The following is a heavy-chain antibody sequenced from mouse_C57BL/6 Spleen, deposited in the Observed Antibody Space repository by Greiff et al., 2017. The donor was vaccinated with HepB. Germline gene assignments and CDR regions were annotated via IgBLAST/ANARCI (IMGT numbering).Heavy chain of an antibody. J-gene: IGHJ2*01. CDR2: IYPRSGNT. V-gene: IGHV1-81*01. D-gene: IGHD1-1*01. Sequence: VQLQQSGAELARPGASVKLSCKASGYTFTSYGISWVKQRTGQGLEWIGEIYPRSGNTYYNEKFKGKATLTADKSSNKAYMEIRSQKSEDSAVYFCARSGTTVVAPFDYWGQGTTLTVSS. CDR3: ARSGTTVVAPFDY. CDR1: GYTFTSYG.